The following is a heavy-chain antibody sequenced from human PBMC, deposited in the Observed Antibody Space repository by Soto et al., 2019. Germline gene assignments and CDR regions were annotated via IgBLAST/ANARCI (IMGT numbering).Heavy chain of an antibody. CDR3: AHRSRGYVYYFDQ. V-gene: IGHV2-5*02. D-gene: IGHD5-12*01. J-gene: IGHJ4*02. Sequence: QITLKESGPALVTPTQTLTLTCSFSGFSLTTRGVAVGWIRQPPGNALEWLALIFWDDDKWYSPSLRRRLTITEDTAKNQVVLTMTNMDPVDTATYYCAHRSRGYVYYFDQWGQGTLVTVSS. CDR1: GFSLTTRGVA. CDR2: IFWDDDK.